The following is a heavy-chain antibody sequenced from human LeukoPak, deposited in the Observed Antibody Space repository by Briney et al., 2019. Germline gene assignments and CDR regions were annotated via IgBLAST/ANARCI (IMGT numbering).Heavy chain of an antibody. J-gene: IGHJ6*02. V-gene: IGHV4-34*01. CDR1: GGSFSGYY. CDR2: INHSGFT. CDR3: ARSLGDV. Sequence: SETLSLTCGVYGGSFSGYYWSWIRQSPGKGLEWIGEINHSGFTNSNPSLKSRVTMSADTSKNQFSLKVSSVTAADTAVYFCARSLGDVWGQGTMVTVSS.